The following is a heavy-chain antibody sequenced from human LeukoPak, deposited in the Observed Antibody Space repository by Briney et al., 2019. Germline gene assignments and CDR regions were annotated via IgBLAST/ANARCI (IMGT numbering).Heavy chain of an antibody. V-gene: IGHV4-59*08. CDR2: IYYTGST. Sequence: PSGTLSLTCTVSGGSISSYYWSWIRQPPGKGLEWIGYIYYTGSTNYNPSLKSRVTISVDTSKNQFSLKLNSVTAADTAVYYCARRRVGAISSYNWFDPWGQGTLVTVSS. CDR1: GGSISSYY. CDR3: ARRRVGAISSYNWFDP. D-gene: IGHD1-26*01. J-gene: IGHJ5*02.